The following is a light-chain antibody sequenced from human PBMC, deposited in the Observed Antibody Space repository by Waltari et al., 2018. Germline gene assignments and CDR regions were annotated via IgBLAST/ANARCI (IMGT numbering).Light chain of an antibody. V-gene: IGKV3-15*01. Sequence: EIVMTQYPATLSVSPGERVTLSCRAVQSVSSNVAWYQQKPGQAPRLLIYGASTRASGIPARFSGSGSGTEFTLTISSLQSEDFAVYYCQQYNNWPPYTFGQGTKLEIK. CDR2: GAS. CDR3: QQYNNWPPYT. CDR1: QSVSSN. J-gene: IGKJ2*01.